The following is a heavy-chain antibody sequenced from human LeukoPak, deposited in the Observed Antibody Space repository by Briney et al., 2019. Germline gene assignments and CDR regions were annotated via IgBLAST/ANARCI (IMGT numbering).Heavy chain of an antibody. V-gene: IGHV4-39*07. CDR3: ARVQTATTNPFFDS. CDR2: MHYSGST. CDR1: GGSINISDYY. D-gene: IGHD4-17*01. J-gene: IGHJ4*02. Sequence: SETLSLTCTVSGGSINISDYYWGWIRQPPGKGLEWIGSMHYSGSTYYNPSLKSRFTISVDTSKNQFSLTLRSVTAADTSVFYCARVQTATTNPFFDSWGQGTLVTVSS.